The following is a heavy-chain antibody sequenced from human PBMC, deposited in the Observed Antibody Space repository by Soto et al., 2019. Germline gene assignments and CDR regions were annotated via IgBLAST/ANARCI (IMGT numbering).Heavy chain of an antibody. CDR2: IIAGNGNT. J-gene: IGHJ4*02. D-gene: IGHD2-2*01. CDR3: AREGYCSSTSCFDY. V-gene: IGHV1-3*01. Sequence: ASVKVSCKASGYTFTNYAMHWVRQAPGQRLEWMGWIIAGNGNTKYSQKFQGRVTITRDTSASTAYMELRSLRSADTAVYYCAREGYCSSTSCFDYWGQGTLVTVSS. CDR1: GYTFTNYA.